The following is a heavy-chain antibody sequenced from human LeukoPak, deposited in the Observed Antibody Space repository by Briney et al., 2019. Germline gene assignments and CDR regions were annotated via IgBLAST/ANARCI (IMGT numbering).Heavy chain of an antibody. D-gene: IGHD6-19*01. CDR3: ATYNSDWGSHDY. Sequence: PSETLSLTCTVSGGSISSSSYYWGWIRQPPGKGLEWIGSIFYTGSTYYNPSLKSRLTISIDTSKNQFSLRLSSLTAADTAVYYCATYNSDWGSHDYWGQGTLVTVSS. J-gene: IGHJ4*02. V-gene: IGHV4-39*07. CDR2: IFYTGST. CDR1: GGSISSSSYY.